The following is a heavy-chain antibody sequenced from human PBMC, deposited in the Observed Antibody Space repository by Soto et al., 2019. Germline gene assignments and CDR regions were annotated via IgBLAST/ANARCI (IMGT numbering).Heavy chain of an antibody. CDR1: GVSISNSY. CDR3: ARGGGSYTTGWYNDY. Sequence: QVQLQESGPGLVKPSETMSLTCTVSGVSISNSYCSWVRQPPGKKLEWIGHIWNSGTTDYNPSLRGRVTMSVDTSKNRVTLRLSSVTATDTAVYYCARGGGSYTTGWYNDYWGQGTLVTVSS. V-gene: IGHV4-4*09. CDR2: IWNSGTT. D-gene: IGHD6-19*01. J-gene: IGHJ4*02.